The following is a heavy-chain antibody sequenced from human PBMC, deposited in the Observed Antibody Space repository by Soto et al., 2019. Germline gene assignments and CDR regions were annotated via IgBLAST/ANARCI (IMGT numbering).Heavy chain of an antibody. CDR2: IAGSSGTT. D-gene: IGHD1-26*01. CDR1: GFTFSTSA. Sequence: GGSLRLSCVASGFTFSTSALSWVRQAPGKGLEWVSTIAGSSGTTTYAESVAGRFTISRDNSKNTLFLQMNSLKGEDTAVYYCVKGNQLLRYYFEYWGQGTPVTVSS. V-gene: IGHV3-23*01. J-gene: IGHJ4*02. CDR3: VKGNQLLRYYFEY.